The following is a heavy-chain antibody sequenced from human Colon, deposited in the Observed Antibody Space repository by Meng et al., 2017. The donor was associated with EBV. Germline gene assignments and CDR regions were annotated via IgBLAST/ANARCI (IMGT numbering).Heavy chain of an antibody. CDR2: INHSGST. V-gene: IGHV4-34*01. CDR1: WWSFSGPY. Sequence: LQTWGGGVLEPSGALSLTCAAYWWSFSGPYRTWISQPPGKGLEWIGEINHSGSTNYNPHLKSRVTISTDTSKNQFSRKVKSVTAADTAVYFCARLYPPDQWLLTSDTSEYWGQGTLVTVSS. J-gene: IGHJ4*02. D-gene: IGHD6-19*01. CDR3: ARLYPPDQWLLTSDTSEY.